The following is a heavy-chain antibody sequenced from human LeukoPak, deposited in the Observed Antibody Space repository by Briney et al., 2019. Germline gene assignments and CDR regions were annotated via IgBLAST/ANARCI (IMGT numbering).Heavy chain of an antibody. D-gene: IGHD3-10*01. CDR1: GFNFSGYV. CDR2: ITFSSSHI. V-gene: IGHV3-21*01. J-gene: IGHJ5*02. Sequence: PGWSLRLYCAASGFNFSGYVMTLVGRGAAYVLHFVSSITFSSSHIYYADSVKGRFTISRDNTEDSLYLQMNSLRAEDTAIYYCARGPQFSGPGWFDPWGQGTLVTVSS. CDR3: ARGPQFSGPGWFDP.